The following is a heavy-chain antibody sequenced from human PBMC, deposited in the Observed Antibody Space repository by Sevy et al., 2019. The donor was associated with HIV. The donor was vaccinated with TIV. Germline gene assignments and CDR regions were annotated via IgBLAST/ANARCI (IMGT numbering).Heavy chain of an antibody. CDR1: GFTFSKYS. J-gene: IGHJ4*02. Sequence: GGSLRLSCAASGFTFSKYSMSWVRQPPGKGLEWVSTLSFGCGEINYADSVKGRFTISRDNSKSSVYLQMNNLRPEDTAVYYGAREGFIKPLDYWGQGTLVTVSS. CDR2: LSFGCGEI. CDR3: AREGFIKPLDY. V-gene: IGHV3-23*01. D-gene: IGHD3-3*01.